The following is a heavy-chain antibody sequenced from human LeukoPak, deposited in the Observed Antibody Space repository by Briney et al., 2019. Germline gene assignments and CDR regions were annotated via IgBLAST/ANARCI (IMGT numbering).Heavy chain of an antibody. J-gene: IGHJ3*02. D-gene: IGHD3-22*01. CDR3: ARLRRDSSGYYYGGGAFDI. V-gene: IGHV4-39*01. CDR1: GVSIRSSYYY. Sequence: SETLSLTCTVSGVSIRSSYYYWGWIRQPPGKGLEWIGSIYDSGSTYYNPSLKSRVTISVDTSKNQFSLKLSSVTAADTAVYYCARLRRDSSGYYYGGGAFDIWGQGTMVTVSS. CDR2: IYDSGST.